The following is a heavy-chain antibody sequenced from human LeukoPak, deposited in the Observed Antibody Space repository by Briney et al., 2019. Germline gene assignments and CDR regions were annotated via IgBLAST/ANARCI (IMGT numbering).Heavy chain of an antibody. Sequence: SETLSLTCAVYGGSFTNYYWSWIRQPPGKGLEWIGEINHSGSSKYNPSLKRRVTISLDTSKNQFSLKLSSVTAADTAVYYCAKSLYGSGSYYNWFDPWGQGTLVTVSS. CDR1: GGSFTNYY. V-gene: IGHV4-34*01. D-gene: IGHD3-10*01. CDR2: INHSGSS. J-gene: IGHJ5*02. CDR3: AKSLYGSGSYYNWFDP.